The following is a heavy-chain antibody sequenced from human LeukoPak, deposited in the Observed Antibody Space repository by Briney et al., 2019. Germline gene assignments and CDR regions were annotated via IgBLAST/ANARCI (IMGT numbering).Heavy chain of an antibody. Sequence: TGGSLRLSCAASGFTFSSYGMHWVRQAPGKGLEWVAVISYDGSNKYYADSVKGRFTISRDNSKNTLYLQMNSLRAEDTAVYYCAREPLVTPMGFDIWGQGTMVTVSS. CDR3: AREPLVTPMGFDI. CDR2: ISYDGSNK. CDR1: GFTFSSYG. J-gene: IGHJ3*02. D-gene: IGHD3-16*02. V-gene: IGHV3-30*19.